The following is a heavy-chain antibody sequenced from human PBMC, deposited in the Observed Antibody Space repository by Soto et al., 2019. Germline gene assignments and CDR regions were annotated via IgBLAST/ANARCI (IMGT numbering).Heavy chain of an antibody. D-gene: IGHD3-10*01. V-gene: IGHV1-18*01. CDR1: GYTFSSNG. CDR3: ARDLDASGSYYTDY. J-gene: IGHJ4*02. CDR2: ISPYKGNT. Sequence: QIQLVQSGAEVKKPGASVKVSCKASGYTFSSNGISWVRQAPGQGLEWMGWISPYKGNTHYAQRLQGRVTMTTDTSTSTAYMELRSLRSDDTAVYYCARDLDASGSYYTDYWGQGTLVTVSS.